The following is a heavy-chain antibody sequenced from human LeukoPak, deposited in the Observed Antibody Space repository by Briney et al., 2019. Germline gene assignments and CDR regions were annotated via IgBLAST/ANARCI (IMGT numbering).Heavy chain of an antibody. CDR1: GGSISSYY. CDR2: IYYSGNT. V-gene: IGHV4-59*12. CDR3: ARLLVWGSSGFDY. Sequence: PSETLSLTCSVSGGSISSYYWSWIRQPPGKGLEWIGYIYYSGNTNYNPSLKSRVTISVDTSKNQFSLKLSSVTAADTAVYYCARLLVWGSSGFDYWGQGTLVTVSS. D-gene: IGHD3-16*01. J-gene: IGHJ4*02.